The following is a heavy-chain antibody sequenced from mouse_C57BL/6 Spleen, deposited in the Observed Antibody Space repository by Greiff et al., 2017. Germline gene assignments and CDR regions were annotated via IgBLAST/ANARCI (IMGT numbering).Heavy chain of an antibody. J-gene: IGHJ3*01. V-gene: IGHV1-42*01. Sequence: EVQLQQSGPELVKPGASVKISCKASGYSFTGYYMNWVKQSPEKSLEWIGEINPSTGGTTYNQKFKAKATLTVDKSSSTAYMQLKSLTSEDSAVXYCARKTGYYGNTWFAYWGQGTLVTVSA. CDR3: ARKTGYYGNTWFAY. CDR2: INPSTGGT. D-gene: IGHD2-1*01. CDR1: GYSFTGYY.